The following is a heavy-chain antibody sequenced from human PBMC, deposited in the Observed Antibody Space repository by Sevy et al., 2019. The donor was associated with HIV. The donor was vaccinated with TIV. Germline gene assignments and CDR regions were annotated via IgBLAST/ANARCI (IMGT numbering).Heavy chain of an antibody. CDR3: AREGGYCSSTSCYGPVRYYYGMDV. V-gene: IGHV3-48*02. Sequence: GGSLRLSCAASGFTFSSYSMNWVRQAPGKGLEWVSYISSSSSTIYYADSVKGRFTISRDNAKNSRYLQMNSLRDEDTAVYYCAREGGYCSSTSCYGPVRYYYGMDVWGQGTTVTVSS. J-gene: IGHJ6*02. D-gene: IGHD2-2*01. CDR2: ISSSSSTI. CDR1: GFTFSSYS.